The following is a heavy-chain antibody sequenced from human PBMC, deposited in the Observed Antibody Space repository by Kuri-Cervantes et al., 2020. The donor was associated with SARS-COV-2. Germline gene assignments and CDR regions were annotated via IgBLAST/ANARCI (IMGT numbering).Heavy chain of an antibody. CDR1: GFIFDDYG. V-gene: IGHV3-53*01. CDR2: IYSGSRA. CDR3: ARAPASRTAPFDY. D-gene: IGHD5-18*01. Sequence: GGTLRLSCAASGFIFDDYGMSWVRQAPGKGLEWFAIIYSGSRAFYADSVKGRFTISRDNSKNTLYLQMNSLTVEDTAVYYCARAPASRTAPFDYWGQGTLVTGSS. J-gene: IGHJ4*02.